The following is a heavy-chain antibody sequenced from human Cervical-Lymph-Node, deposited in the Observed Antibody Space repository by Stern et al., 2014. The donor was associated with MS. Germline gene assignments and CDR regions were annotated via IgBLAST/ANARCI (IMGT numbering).Heavy chain of an antibody. V-gene: IGHV1-69*06. CDR2: IIPIFGTA. D-gene: IGHD6-13*01. CDR3: ARDSGSSWYEGYFDY. Sequence: QVQLVQSGAEVKKPGSSVKVSCKASGGTFSSYAISWVRQAPGQGLEWMGGIIPIFGTADYAHKFQGRVTITADKSTNTVYMKLSSLRSEDTAVYYCARDSGSSWYEGYFDYWGQGTLVTVSS. CDR1: GGTFSSYA. J-gene: IGHJ4*02.